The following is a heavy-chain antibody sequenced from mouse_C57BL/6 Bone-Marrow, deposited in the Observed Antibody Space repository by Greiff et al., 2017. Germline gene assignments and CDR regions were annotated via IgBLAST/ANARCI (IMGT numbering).Heavy chain of an antibody. D-gene: IGHD2-4*01. V-gene: IGHV1-15*01. Sequence: VQLQQSGAELVRPGASVTLSCKASGYTFTDYEMHWVKQTPVHGLEWIGAIDPETGGTAYNQKFKGKAILTADKSSSTAYMELRSLTSEDSAVYYGTRCGYDYPYFDYWGQGTTLTVSS. J-gene: IGHJ2*01. CDR1: GYTFTDYE. CDR2: IDPETGGT. CDR3: TRCGYDYPYFDY.